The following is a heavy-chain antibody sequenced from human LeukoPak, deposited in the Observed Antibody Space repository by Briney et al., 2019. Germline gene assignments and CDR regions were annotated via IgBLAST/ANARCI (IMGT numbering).Heavy chain of an antibody. D-gene: IGHD3-10*02. CDR1: GYTFTGYY. CDR2: INPNSGGT. Sequence: GASVKVSCKASGYTFTGYYMHWVRQAPGQGLEWMGWINPNSGGTNYAQKFQGRVTMTRDTSISTAYMELSRLRSDDTAVYYCARPLLGSGSYQFDYWGQGTLVTVSS. V-gene: IGHV1-2*02. J-gene: IGHJ4*02. CDR3: ARPLLGSGSYQFDY.